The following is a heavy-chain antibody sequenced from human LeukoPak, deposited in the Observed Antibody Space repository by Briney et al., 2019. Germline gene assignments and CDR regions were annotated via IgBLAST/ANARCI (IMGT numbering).Heavy chain of an antibody. V-gene: IGHV1-69*04. J-gene: IGHJ4*02. CDR1: GGTFSSYA. D-gene: IGHD2-15*01. CDR3: ARDLARSYCSGGSCYEDY. Sequence: SVKVSCKASGGTFSSYAISWVRQAPGQGLEWMGRIIPTLGIANYAQKFQGRVTITADKSTSTAYMELSSLRSEDTAVYYCARDLARSYCSGGSCYEDYWGQGTLVTVSS. CDR2: IIPTLGIA.